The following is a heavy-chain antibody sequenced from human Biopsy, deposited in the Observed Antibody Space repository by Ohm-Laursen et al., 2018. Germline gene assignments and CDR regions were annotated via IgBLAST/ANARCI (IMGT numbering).Heavy chain of an antibody. Sequence: SETLSLTCIVSGDSLTSGPENWSWIRQSPGQGLEYIGFIYSGGSTNYNPSLRSRVTISVDRSKNQFSLELSSVTAADTAVYYCARVGAGAPSIDYFDYWGQGALVTVSS. CDR1: GDSLTSGPEN. D-gene: IGHD1-26*01. V-gene: IGHV4-61*01. J-gene: IGHJ4*02. CDR3: ARVGAGAPSIDYFDY. CDR2: IYSGGST.